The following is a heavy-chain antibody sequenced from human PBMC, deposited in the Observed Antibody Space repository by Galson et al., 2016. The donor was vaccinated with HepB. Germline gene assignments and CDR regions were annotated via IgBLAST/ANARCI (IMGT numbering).Heavy chain of an antibody. CDR3: ARHISRVDTAMVL. J-gene: IGHJ4*02. V-gene: IGHV4-59*08. Sequence: LSLTCTVSGGSINVYYWSWIRQPPGKGLEWIGFVYDSVVTNYNPSLKSRVAMSVDMSKNQFSLKLTSVTAADTAVYYCARHISRVDTAMVLWGQGTLVIVSS. D-gene: IGHD5-18*01. CDR1: GGSINVYY. CDR2: VYDSVVT.